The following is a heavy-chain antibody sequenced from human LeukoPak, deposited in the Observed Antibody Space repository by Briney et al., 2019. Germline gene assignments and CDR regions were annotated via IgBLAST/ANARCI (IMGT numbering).Heavy chain of an antibody. J-gene: IGHJ4*02. D-gene: IGHD5-24*01. V-gene: IGHV3-21*01. CDR2: ISSSSSYI. Sequence: GGSLRLSCAASGFTFSSYSMNWVRQAPGKGLEWVSSISSSSSYIYYADSVKGRFTFSRDNAKNSLYLQMNSLRAEDTAVYYCASSIRRGGYCFDYWGQGTLVTVSS. CDR3: ASSIRRGGYCFDY. CDR1: GFTFSSYS.